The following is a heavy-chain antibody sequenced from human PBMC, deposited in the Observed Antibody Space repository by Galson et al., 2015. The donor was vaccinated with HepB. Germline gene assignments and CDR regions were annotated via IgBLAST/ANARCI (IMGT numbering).Heavy chain of an antibody. CDR3: AKDFPNLGYGANDAFDI. CDR2: ISGSGGST. D-gene: IGHD5-12*01. Sequence: SLRLSCAASGFTFSSYAMSWVRQAPGKGLEWVSAISGSGGSTYYADSVKGRFTISRDNSKNTLYLQMNSLRAEDTAIYYCAKDFPNLGYGANDAFDIWGQGTMVTVSS. J-gene: IGHJ3*02. CDR1: GFTFSSYA. V-gene: IGHV3-23*01.